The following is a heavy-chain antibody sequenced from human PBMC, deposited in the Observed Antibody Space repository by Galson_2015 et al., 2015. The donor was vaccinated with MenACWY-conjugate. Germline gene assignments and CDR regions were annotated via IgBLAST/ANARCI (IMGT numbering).Heavy chain of an antibody. CDR1: GVSLNTGGVH. Sequence: PALVKPTQTLTLTCTFGGVSLNTGGVHVNWFRQPPGKALEWLAVVYWDEIKRYSPSLKHRLTVTRDTSRNHVVLTLTNMDPVDTATYYCVYTYSPTRDYYFYRWGQGTLVSVSS. J-gene: IGHJ1*01. V-gene: IGHV2-5*08. D-gene: IGHD2/OR15-2a*01. CDR3: VYTYSPTRDYYFYR. CDR2: VYWDEIK.